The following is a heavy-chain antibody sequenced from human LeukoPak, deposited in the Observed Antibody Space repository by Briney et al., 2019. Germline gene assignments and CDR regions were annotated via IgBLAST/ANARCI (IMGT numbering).Heavy chain of an antibody. CDR1: GFTFSSYG. CDR3: AELGITMIGGV. J-gene: IGHJ6*04. CDR2: ISSSGSTI. V-gene: IGHV3-48*04. D-gene: IGHD3-10*02. Sequence: GGTLRLSCAASGFTFSSYGMSWVRQAPGRGLEWVSYISSSGSTIYYADSVKGRFTISRDNAKNSLYLQMNSLRAEDTAVYYCAELGITMIGGVWGKGTTVTISS.